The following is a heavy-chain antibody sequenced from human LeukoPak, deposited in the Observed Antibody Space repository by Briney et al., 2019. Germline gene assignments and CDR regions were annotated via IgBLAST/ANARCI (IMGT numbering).Heavy chain of an antibody. CDR1: GYTFTSYY. J-gene: IGHJ4*02. CDR3: ARDRGFLEWLLAFDY. Sequence: ASVKVSCKASGYTFTSYYMHWVRQAPGQGLEWMGIINPSGGSTSYAQKFQGRVTMTRDMSTSTVYMELSSLRSEDTAVYYCARDRGFLEWLLAFDYWGQGTLVTVSS. V-gene: IGHV1-46*01. CDR2: INPSGGST. D-gene: IGHD3-3*01.